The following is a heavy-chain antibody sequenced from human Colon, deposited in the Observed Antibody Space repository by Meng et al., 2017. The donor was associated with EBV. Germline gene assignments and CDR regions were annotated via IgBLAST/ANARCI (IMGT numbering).Heavy chain of an antibody. Sequence: QGRLQVSGPGLVKPSQTLSLTCPVSGGSINSGDYYWSWIRQPPGKGLEWIGYIYYTGSTYYNPSLKSRVTISMDTSKNQFSLRLSSVTAADTAVYYCARNYYFDYWGQGTLVTVSS. CDR3: ARNYYFDY. V-gene: IGHV4-30-4*01. CDR1: GGSINSGDYY. J-gene: IGHJ4*02. CDR2: IYYTGST.